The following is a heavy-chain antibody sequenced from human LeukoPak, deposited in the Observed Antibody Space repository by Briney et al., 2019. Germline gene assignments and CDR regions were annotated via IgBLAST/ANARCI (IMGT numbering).Heavy chain of an antibody. J-gene: IGHJ3*02. D-gene: IGHD3-3*01. CDR1: GGTFSSYA. CDR3: ARDRGPPTISGVVTLSVDAFDI. V-gene: IGHV1-69*04. CDR2: IIPILGIA. Sequence: SVKVSCKASGGTFSSYAISWVRQAPGQGLEWMGRIIPILGIANYAQKFQGRVTITADKSTSTAYMELSSLRSEDTAVYYCARDRGPPTISGVVTLSVDAFDIWGQGTMVTVSS.